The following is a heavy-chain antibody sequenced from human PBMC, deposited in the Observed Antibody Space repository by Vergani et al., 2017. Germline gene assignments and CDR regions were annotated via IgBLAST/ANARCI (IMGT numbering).Heavy chain of an antibody. J-gene: IGHJ3*02. V-gene: IGHV4-31*03. CDR3: ARGFGSSGWYRGHAFDI. Sequence: QVQLQESGPGLVKPSQTLSLTCTVSGGSISSGGYYWSWIRQPPGKGLEWIGEINHSGSTNYNPSLKSRVTISVDTSKNQFSLKLSSVTAADTAVYYCARGFGSSGWYRGHAFDIWGQGTMVTVSS. D-gene: IGHD6-19*01. CDR2: INHSGST. CDR1: GGSISSGGYY.